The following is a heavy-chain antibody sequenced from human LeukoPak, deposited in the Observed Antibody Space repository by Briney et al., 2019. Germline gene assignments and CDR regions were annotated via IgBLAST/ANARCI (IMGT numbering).Heavy chain of an antibody. Sequence: GESLKISCKGSGYSFTSYWIGWVRQMPGKGLEWMGSIYPGDSDTRYSPSFQGQVTISADKSISTAYLQWSSLKASDTAMYYCARQRTTAADNDAFDIWGQGTMVTVSS. J-gene: IGHJ3*02. CDR2: IYPGDSDT. V-gene: IGHV5-51*01. CDR1: GYSFTSYW. CDR3: ARQRTTAADNDAFDI. D-gene: IGHD4-17*01.